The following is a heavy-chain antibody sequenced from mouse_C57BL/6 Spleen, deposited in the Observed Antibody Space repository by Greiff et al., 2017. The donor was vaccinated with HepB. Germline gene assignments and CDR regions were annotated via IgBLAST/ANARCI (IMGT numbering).Heavy chain of an antibody. CDR2: INPNNGGT. Sequence: VQLQQSGPELVKPGASVKISCKASGYTFTDYYMNWVKQSHGKSLEWIGDINPNNGGTSYNQKFKGKATLTVDKSSSTAYMELRSLTSEDSAVYYCASLYYGNYETYWGQGTLVTVSA. CDR3: ASLYYGNYETY. CDR1: GYTFTDYY. J-gene: IGHJ3*01. V-gene: IGHV1-26*01. D-gene: IGHD2-1*01.